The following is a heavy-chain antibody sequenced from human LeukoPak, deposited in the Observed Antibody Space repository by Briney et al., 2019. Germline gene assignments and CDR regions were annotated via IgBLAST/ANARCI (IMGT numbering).Heavy chain of an antibody. Sequence: SETLSPTCDGYSGSSGGYSWSWVRRPRGKGLEWIGEINHSGSTSYNPSLKSQVSISVDASKNQFSLKLRSVTAADTAVYYCARGLEHGDHYYWGQGTLVTVSS. CDR3: ARGLEHGDHYY. V-gene: IGHV4-34*01. J-gene: IGHJ4*02. CDR1: SGSSGGYS. D-gene: IGHD4-17*01. CDR2: INHSGST.